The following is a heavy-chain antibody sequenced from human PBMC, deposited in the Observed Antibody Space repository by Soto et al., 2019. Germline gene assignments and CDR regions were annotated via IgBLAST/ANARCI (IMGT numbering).Heavy chain of an antibody. V-gene: IGHV4-34*01. CDR1: GGSFSGYY. Sequence: SETLSLTCAVYGGSFSGYYWSWIRQPPGKGLEWIGEINHSGSTNYNPSLKSRVTISVDTSKNQFSLKLSSVTAADTAVYYCARTPEFYCSSTSCFFRGTSSGWFDPWGQGTLVTVSS. D-gene: IGHD2-2*01. J-gene: IGHJ5*02. CDR2: INHSGST. CDR3: ARTPEFYCSSTSCFFRGTSSGWFDP.